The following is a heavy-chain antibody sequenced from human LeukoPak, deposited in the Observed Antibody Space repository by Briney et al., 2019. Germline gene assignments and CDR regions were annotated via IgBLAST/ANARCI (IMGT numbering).Heavy chain of an antibody. V-gene: IGHV3-30*02. CDR3: AKDSFGSAYYYDSSGYNKFDY. D-gene: IGHD3-22*01. Sequence: GGSLRLSCAASGFTFSSYGMHWVRQAPGKGLEWVSFIRYDGSNEYYADSVRGRFTISRDNSKNTLYLQMNSLRAEDTAVYYCAKDSFGSAYYYDSSGYNKFDYWGQGTLVTVSS. CDR2: IRYDGSNE. J-gene: IGHJ4*02. CDR1: GFTFSSYG.